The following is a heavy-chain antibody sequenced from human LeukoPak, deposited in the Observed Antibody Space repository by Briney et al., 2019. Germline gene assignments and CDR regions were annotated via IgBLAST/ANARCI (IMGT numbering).Heavy chain of an antibody. V-gene: IGHV4-59*01. Sequence: SETLSLTCTVSGGSISSYYWSWIRQPPGKGLEWIGYIYYSGSTNYNPSLKSRVTISVDTSKNQFSLKLSSVTAADTAVYYCARDSKLVHVSIWGQGTMVTVSS. CDR3: ARDSKLVHVSI. J-gene: IGHJ3*02. CDR1: GGSISSYY. CDR2: IYYSGST.